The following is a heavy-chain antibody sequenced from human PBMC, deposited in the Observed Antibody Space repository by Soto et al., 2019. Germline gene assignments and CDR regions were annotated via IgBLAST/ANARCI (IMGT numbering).Heavy chain of an antibody. J-gene: IGHJ6*02. CDR2: IIPIFGTA. CDR1: GGTFSSYA. CDR3: ANTDPAVAGSLYYYGIDV. D-gene: IGHD6-19*01. V-gene: IGHV1-69*01. Sequence: QVQLVQSGAEVKKPGSSVKVSCKASGGTFSSYAISWVRQAPGQGLEWMGGIIPIFGTANYAQKFQGRVTITADESTSTACMELSSLRSEDTAVYYCANTDPAVAGSLYYYGIDVWGQGTTVTVSS.